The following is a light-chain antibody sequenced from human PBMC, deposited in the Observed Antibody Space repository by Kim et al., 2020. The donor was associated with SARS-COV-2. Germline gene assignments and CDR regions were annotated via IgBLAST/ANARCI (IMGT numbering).Light chain of an antibody. CDR1: NIGSKS. CDR2: YDS. J-gene: IGLJ2*01. V-gene: IGLV3-21*04. Sequence: PGKTARSTWGGNNIGSKSVHWYQQKPGQAPVLVIYYDSDRPSGIPERFSGSNSGNTATLTISRVEAGDEADYYCQVWDSSSDHVVFGGGTQLTVL. CDR3: QVWDSSSDHVV.